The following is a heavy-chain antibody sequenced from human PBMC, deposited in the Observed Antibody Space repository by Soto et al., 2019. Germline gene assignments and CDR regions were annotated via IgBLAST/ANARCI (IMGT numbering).Heavy chain of an antibody. J-gene: IGHJ6*02. V-gene: IGHV5-51*01. D-gene: IGHD3-10*01. Sequence: GESLKISCKGSGYSFTSYWIGWVRQMPGKGLEWMGIIYPGDSDTRYSPSFQGQVTISADKSISTAYLQWSSLKASDTAMYYCARQNLYGSGSYSYYYYGMDVWGQGTTVTVSS. CDR1: GYSFTSYW. CDR3: ARQNLYGSGSYSYYYYGMDV. CDR2: IYPGDSDT.